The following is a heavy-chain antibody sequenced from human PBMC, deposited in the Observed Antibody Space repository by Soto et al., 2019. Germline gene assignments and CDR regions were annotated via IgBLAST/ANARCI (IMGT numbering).Heavy chain of an antibody. D-gene: IGHD3-3*01. CDR2: ISYDGSNK. CDR1: GFTFSSYG. Sequence: GGSLRLCCAASGFTFSSYGMHWVRQAPGKGLEWVAVISYDGSNKYYADSVKGRFTISRDNSKNTLYLQMNSLRAEDTAVYYCANDRGYDLFDPWAQRTLVTVSS. J-gene: IGHJ5*02. V-gene: IGHV3-30*18. CDR3: ANDRGYDLFDP.